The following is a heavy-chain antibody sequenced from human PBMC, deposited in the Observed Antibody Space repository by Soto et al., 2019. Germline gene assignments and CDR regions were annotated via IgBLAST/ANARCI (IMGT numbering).Heavy chain of an antibody. V-gene: IGHV3-13*01. CDR1: GFTFSSYD. CDR2: IGSAGGT. CDR3: ARGRIQHISNWYYFDH. D-gene: IGHD6-13*01. Sequence: PGGSLRLSCAASGFTFSSYDMHWVRQTTGKGLEWVSSIGSAGGTYYPDSVKGRFTISRENAKSSLFLQINNLRAGDTAVYYCARGRIQHISNWYYFDHWGQGTLVTVSS. J-gene: IGHJ4*02.